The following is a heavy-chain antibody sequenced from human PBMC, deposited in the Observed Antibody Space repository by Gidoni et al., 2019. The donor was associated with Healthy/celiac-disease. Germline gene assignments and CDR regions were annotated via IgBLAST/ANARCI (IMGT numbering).Heavy chain of an antibody. CDR3: ARDRGREGVDY. D-gene: IGHD3-10*01. J-gene: IGHJ4*02. V-gene: IGHV3-30-3*01. Sequence: QVQLVESGGGVVQPGRSLRLSCAASGFTFSSYAMHWVRQAPGKGLEWVAVISYDGSNKYYADSVKGRFTISRDNSKNTLYLQMNSLRAEDTAVYYCARDRGREGVDYWGQGTLVTVSS. CDR2: ISYDGSNK. CDR1: GFTFSSYA.